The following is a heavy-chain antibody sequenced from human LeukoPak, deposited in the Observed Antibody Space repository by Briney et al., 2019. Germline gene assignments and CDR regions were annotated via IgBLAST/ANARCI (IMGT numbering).Heavy chain of an antibody. J-gene: IGHJ5*02. CDR3: ARGRIVVVPAAMGYGWFDP. CDR1: GGTFSSYA. CDR2: IIPIFGTA. Sequence: SVKVSCKASGGTFSSYAISWVRQAPGQGLEWMGGIIPIFGTANYAQKFQGRVTITADESTSTAYMELSSLRSEDTAVYYCARGRIVVVPAAMGYGWFDPWGQGTLVTVSS. V-gene: IGHV1-69*13. D-gene: IGHD2-2*01.